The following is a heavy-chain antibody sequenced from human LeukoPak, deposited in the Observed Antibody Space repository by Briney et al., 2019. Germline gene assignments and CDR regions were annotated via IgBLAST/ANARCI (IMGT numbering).Heavy chain of an antibody. J-gene: IGHJ4*02. CDR1: GFTVSSNY. CDR3: ARPRGCGTSRCNNFDY. V-gene: IGHV3-53*01. CDR2: IYSGGST. D-gene: IGHD2-21*01. Sequence: PGGSLRLSCAASGFTVSSNYMSWVRQAPGKGLEWVSVIYSGGSTYYADSVRGRFTISRDNAKNSLYLQMNRLRVEDTAVYYCARPRGCGTSRCNNFDYWGQGTLVTVSS.